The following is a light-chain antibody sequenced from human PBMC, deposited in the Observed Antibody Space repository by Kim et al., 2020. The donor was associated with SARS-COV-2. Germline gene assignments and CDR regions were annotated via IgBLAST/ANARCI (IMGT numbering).Light chain of an antibody. J-gene: IGLJ2*01. CDR2: SNN. Sequence: ELTQPPSASGTPGERVTISCSGRSSNIGSNTVNWYQQLPGTAPKVLIYSNNQRPSGVPDRFSGSKSGTSASLAISGLQSEDEADYYCAAWDDSLNCVIFGGGTKVTVL. CDR3: AAWDDSLNCVI. CDR1: SSNIGSNT. V-gene: IGLV1-44*01.